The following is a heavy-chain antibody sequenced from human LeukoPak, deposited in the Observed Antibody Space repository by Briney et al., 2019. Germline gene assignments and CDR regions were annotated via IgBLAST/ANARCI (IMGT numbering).Heavy chain of an antibody. CDR1: GYTFTSYY. V-gene: IGHV1-46*01. CDR3: ALMLRGVIYHFDS. D-gene: IGHD3-10*01. CDR2: INPSGGST. Sequence: ASVKVSCKASGYTFTSYYIHWVRQAPGQGLEWMGIINPSGGSTSYAQKFQGRVTMTRDTSISTDYMELSRLKSDDTAVYYCALMLRGVIYHFDSWGQGTLVTVSP. J-gene: IGHJ4*02.